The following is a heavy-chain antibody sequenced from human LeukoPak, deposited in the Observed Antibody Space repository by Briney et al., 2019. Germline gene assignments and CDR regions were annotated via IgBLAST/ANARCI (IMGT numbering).Heavy chain of an antibody. Sequence: WETLSLTCTVSGGSISSSSYYWGWIRQPPGKGLEWIGSIYYSGSTYYNPSLKSRVTVSVDTSKNQFSLKLSSVTAADTAVYYCARTLHDFWSRYYSDYWGQGTLVTVSS. D-gene: IGHD3-3*01. V-gene: IGHV4-39*01. J-gene: IGHJ4*02. CDR2: IYYSGST. CDR3: ARTLHDFWSRYYSDY. CDR1: GGSISSSSYY.